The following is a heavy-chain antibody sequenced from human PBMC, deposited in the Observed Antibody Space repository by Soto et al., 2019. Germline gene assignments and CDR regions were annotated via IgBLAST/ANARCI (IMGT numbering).Heavy chain of an antibody. D-gene: IGHD3-22*01. J-gene: IGHJ2*01. CDR2: IIPIFGTA. CDR3: ASVSRYDSSGYYYDL. V-gene: IGHV1-69*13. Sequence: GASVKVSCKASGGTFSSYAISWVRQAPGQGLEWMGGIIPIFGTANYAQKFQGRVTITADESTSTAYMELSSLRSEDTAVYYCASVSRYDSSGYYYDLWGRGTLVTVSS. CDR1: GGTFSSYA.